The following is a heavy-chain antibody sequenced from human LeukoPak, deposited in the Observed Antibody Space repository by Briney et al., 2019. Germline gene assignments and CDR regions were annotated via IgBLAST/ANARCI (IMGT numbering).Heavy chain of an antibody. CDR3: ARGGQLVVTAQAAFDI. D-gene: IGHD2-21*02. Sequence: ASVKVSCKASGYTFTSYYMHWVRQAPGQGLEWMGIISPSGGSTSYAQKFQGRVTMTRDTSTSTVYMELSSLRSEDTAVYYCARGGQLVVTAQAAFDIWGQGTMVTVSS. CDR1: GYTFTSYY. V-gene: IGHV1-46*01. CDR2: ISPSGGST. J-gene: IGHJ3*02.